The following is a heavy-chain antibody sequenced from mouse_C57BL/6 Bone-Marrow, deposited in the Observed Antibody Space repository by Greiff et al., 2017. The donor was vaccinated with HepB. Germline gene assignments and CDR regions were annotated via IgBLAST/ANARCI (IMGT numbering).Heavy chain of an antibody. V-gene: IGHV1-82*01. D-gene: IGHD3-3*01. CDR3: ARWGGRDY. CDR1: GYAFSSSW. CDR2: IYPGDGDT. Sequence: VQLQQSGPELVKPGASVKISCKASGYAFSSSWMNWVQQRPGKGLEWIGRIYPGDGDTTYNGKFKGKATLTADKSSSTAYMQLSSLTSEDSAVYFCARWGGRDYWGQGTTLTVSS. J-gene: IGHJ2*01.